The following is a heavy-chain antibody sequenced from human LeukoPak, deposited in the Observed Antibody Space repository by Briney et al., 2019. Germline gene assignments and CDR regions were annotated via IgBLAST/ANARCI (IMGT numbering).Heavy chain of an antibody. CDR2: ISSSDSTI. Sequence: GGSLRLSCAASGFTFSDYYMSWIRQSPGKGLEWISYISSSDSTIYYADSVKGRFTISRDNAKNSLYLQMNSLRAEDTAVYYCARMHLTAYYYDSSGYFFSPDFDYWGQGTLVTVSS. CDR3: ARMHLTAYYYDSSGYFFSPDFDY. D-gene: IGHD3-22*01. J-gene: IGHJ4*02. V-gene: IGHV3-11*01. CDR1: GFTFSDYY.